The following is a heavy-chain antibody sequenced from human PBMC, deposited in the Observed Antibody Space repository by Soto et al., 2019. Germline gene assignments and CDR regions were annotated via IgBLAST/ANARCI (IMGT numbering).Heavy chain of an antibody. D-gene: IGHD1-1*01. J-gene: IGHJ6*02. Sequence: ASVKVSCKASGYTFTTYGISWVRQAPGQGLEWMGWISPYNGTTNYAEKFQGEMTMTTDTATSTAYMHLRILRSDDTAVYYCARDGERDTGLNFYYYLHGMDAWGQGTRVTVSS. CDR2: ISPYNGTT. CDR1: GYTFTTYG. V-gene: IGHV1-18*04. CDR3: ARDGERDTGLNFYYYLHGMDA.